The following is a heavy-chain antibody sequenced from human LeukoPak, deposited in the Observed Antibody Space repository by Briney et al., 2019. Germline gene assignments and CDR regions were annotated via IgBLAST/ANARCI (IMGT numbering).Heavy chain of an antibody. CDR2: IIPIFGTA. CDR3: ARAWRGTVTPYYYYYYMDV. D-gene: IGHD4-11*01. J-gene: IGHJ6*03. CDR1: VGTLLCYA. Sequence: CSVTVSCMPSVGTLLCYAISWVGQAAGREGEGMGGIIPIFGTANYSQKFPSRVTITTDESTSTAYMELSSLRSEDTAVYSCARAWRGTVTPYYYYYYMDVWGKGTTVTVSS. V-gene: IGHV1-69*05.